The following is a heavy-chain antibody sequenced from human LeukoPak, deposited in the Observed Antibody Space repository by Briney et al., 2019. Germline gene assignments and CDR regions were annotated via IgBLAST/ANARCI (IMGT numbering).Heavy chain of an antibody. CDR3: ARATLRYFDWLCLGYYGMGV. V-gene: IGHV3-30*03. Sequence: PGGSLTLSCAASGFTFSSYGMQWVRQAPGKGLEWVAVISYDGSNNYYADSGKGRLTISRHISKNTLYLQMNSLRAEDTAVYYCARATLRYFDWLCLGYYGMGVWGQGTTVAVSS. CDR2: ISYDGSNN. D-gene: IGHD3-9*01. CDR1: GFTFSSYG. J-gene: IGHJ6*02.